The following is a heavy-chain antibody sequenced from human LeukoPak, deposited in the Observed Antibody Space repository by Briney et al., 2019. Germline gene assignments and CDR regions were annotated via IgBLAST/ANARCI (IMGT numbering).Heavy chain of an antibody. CDR3: ARDSSGRPRPYSYGMDV. D-gene: IGHD6-19*01. CDR2: ISGGGGST. CDR1: GFTFSNYA. Sequence: WGVLRLSCAASGFTFSNYAMTWVRQAPGKGLEWVSTISGGGGSTYYADSVKGRFNISRDSSKNMLYLQMNSLRAEDTAVYYCARDSSGRPRPYSYGMDVWGQGTTVAVSS. J-gene: IGHJ6*02. V-gene: IGHV3-23*01.